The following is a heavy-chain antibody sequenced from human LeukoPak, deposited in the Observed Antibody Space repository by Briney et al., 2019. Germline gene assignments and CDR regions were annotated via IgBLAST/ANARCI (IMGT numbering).Heavy chain of an antibody. V-gene: IGHV5-51*01. CDR1: GYSFTSYW. Sequence: GESLKISFKGSGYSFTSYWIGWVRQMPGKGLEWMGIIYPGDSDTRYSPSFQGQVTISADKSISTAYLQWSSLKASDTAMYYCARPTSNYYDSSGPFDYWGQGTLVTVSS. CDR3: ARPTSNYYDSSGPFDY. D-gene: IGHD3-22*01. J-gene: IGHJ4*02. CDR2: IYPGDSDT.